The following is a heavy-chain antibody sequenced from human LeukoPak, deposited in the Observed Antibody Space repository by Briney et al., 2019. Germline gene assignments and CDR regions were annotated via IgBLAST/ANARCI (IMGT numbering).Heavy chain of an antibody. Sequence: GGSLRLSCAASGFTFITCRFNWVRQAPGKGLEWVSSISSGSSYIYYADSVKGRFTISRDNANNSLYLQMNSLRAEDTAVYYCAKHHQYSISCADSWGQGTLVTVSS. J-gene: IGHJ4*02. CDR3: AKHHQYSISCADS. CDR2: ISSGSSYI. V-gene: IGHV3-21*01. CDR1: GFTFITCR. D-gene: IGHD6-6*01.